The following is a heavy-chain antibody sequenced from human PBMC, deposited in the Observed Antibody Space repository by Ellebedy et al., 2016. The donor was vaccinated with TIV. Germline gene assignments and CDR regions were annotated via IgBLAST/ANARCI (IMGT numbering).Heavy chain of an antibody. D-gene: IGHD3-22*01. J-gene: IGHJ4*02. CDR1: GFTFSSYA. V-gene: IGHV3-23*01. CDR2: ISGSGGST. Sequence: GESLKISCAASGFTFSSYAMSWVRQAPGKGLEWVSAISGSGGSTYYADSVKGRFTISRDNSKNTLYLQMNSLRAEDTAVYYCAKVMYYYDSSGSDYWGQGTLVTVSS. CDR3: AKVMYYYDSSGSDY.